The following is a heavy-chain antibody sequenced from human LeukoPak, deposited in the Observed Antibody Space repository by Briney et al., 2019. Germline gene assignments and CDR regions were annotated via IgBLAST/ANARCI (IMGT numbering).Heavy chain of an antibody. CDR1: GYSFTGYY. CDR2: INHNSGGT. J-gene: IGHJ4*02. Sequence: ASVKVSCKASGYSFTGYYMQWMRQAPGQGLEWMGRINHNSGGTNYAQKFQGRVTMTRDTSISTAYMELSRLRSDDTAVYYCARDLRYDSTGYFFDYWGQGTLVTVSS. D-gene: IGHD3-22*01. V-gene: IGHV1-2*06. CDR3: ARDLRYDSTGYFFDY.